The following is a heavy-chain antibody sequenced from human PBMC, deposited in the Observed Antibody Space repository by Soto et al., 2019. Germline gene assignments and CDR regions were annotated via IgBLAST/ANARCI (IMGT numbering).Heavy chain of an antibody. CDR3: TTEYSSSDDAFDI. CDR2: IKSKTDGGTT. Sequence: GESLKISCAASGFTFSNAWMSWVRQAPGKGLEWVGRIKSKTDGGTTDYAAPVKGRFTISRDDSKNTLYLQMNSLKTEDTAVYYCTTEYSSSDDAFDIWGQGTMVTVSS. D-gene: IGHD6-6*01. V-gene: IGHV3-15*01. CDR1: GFTFSNAW. J-gene: IGHJ3*02.